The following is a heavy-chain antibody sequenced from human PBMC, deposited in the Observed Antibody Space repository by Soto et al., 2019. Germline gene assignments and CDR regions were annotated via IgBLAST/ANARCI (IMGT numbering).Heavy chain of an antibody. D-gene: IGHD3-22*01. CDR1: GGTFSSYA. Sequence: SVKVSCKASGGTFSSYAISWVRQAPGQGLEWMGGIIPIFGTANYAQKFQGRVTITADESTSTAYMELSSLRSEDTAVYYCASGPAERITMILVVITAYFQHWGQGTLVTVSS. V-gene: IGHV1-69*13. CDR2: IIPIFGTA. J-gene: IGHJ1*01. CDR3: ASGPAERITMILVVITAYFQH.